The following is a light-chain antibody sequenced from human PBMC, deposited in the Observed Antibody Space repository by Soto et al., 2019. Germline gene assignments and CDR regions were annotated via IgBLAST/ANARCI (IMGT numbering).Light chain of an antibody. CDR3: GTWDTSLSAPFV. CDR2: DND. V-gene: IGLV1-51*01. CDR1: SSNIGSND. Sequence: QSVLTQPPSVSAAPGQKVTISCSGGSSNIGSNDVSWYQHVPGTAPKLPIYDNDKRPSGIPDRFSGSKSGTSATLGITGLQTGDDADYYCGTWDTSLSAPFVFGTGTKVTVL. J-gene: IGLJ1*01.